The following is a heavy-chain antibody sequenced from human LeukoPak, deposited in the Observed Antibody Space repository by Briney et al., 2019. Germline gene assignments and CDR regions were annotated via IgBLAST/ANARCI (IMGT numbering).Heavy chain of an antibody. V-gene: IGHV1-46*01. CDR2: INPSGDGT. J-gene: IGHJ5*02. CDR3: AKETPNTGWFDP. D-gene: IGHD1-14*01. Sequence: EASVNVSCKASGHTFTTYYVHLVRPAPGQGLEWMGVINPSGDGTNYPQRFQGRVTLTRDTSTSTVYMELSSLRSEDTAIYYCAKETPNTGWFDPWGQGTLVTVSS. CDR1: GHTFTTYY.